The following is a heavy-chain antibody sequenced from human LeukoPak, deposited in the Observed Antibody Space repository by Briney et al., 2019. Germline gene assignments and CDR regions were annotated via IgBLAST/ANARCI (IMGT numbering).Heavy chain of an antibody. CDR3: AREHSSSWYVTSTDYNWFDP. CDR2: IIPIFGTA. CDR1: GGTFSSYA. Sequence: SVKVSCKASGGTFSSYAISWVRQAPGQGLEWMGGIIPIFGTANYAQKFQGRVTITTDESTSTAYMELSSLRSEDTAVYYCAREHSSSWYVTSTDYNWFDPWGQGTLVTVSS. J-gene: IGHJ5*02. V-gene: IGHV1-69*05. D-gene: IGHD6-13*01.